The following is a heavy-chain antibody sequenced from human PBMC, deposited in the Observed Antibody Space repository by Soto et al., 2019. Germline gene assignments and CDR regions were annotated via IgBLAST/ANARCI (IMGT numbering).Heavy chain of an antibody. J-gene: IGHJ5*02. D-gene: IGHD2-2*01. V-gene: IGHV1-69*01. CDR1: TFSSYA. CDR3: AREAVPAAGWFDP. Sequence: TFSSYAISWVRQAPGQGLEWMGGIIPIFGTANYAQKFQGRVTITADESTSTAYMELSSLRSEDTAVYYCAREAVPAAGWFDPWGQGTLVTVSS. CDR2: IIPIFGTA.